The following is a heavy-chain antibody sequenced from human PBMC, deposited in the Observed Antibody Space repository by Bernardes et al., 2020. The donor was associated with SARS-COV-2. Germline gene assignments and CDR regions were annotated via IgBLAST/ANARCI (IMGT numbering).Heavy chain of an antibody. Sequence: TPAITCAVYGESFTDSYWSWIRQTPGKGLEWIGEINNSGSTNYNPSLKSRVTISVDTSRAQFSLKLTSVTAADTAVYFCASRTYYYASGTFSYWGQGTLVTVSS. CDR1: GESFTDSY. CDR2: INNSGST. CDR3: ASRTYYYASGTFSY. D-gene: IGHD3-10*01. J-gene: IGHJ4*02. V-gene: IGHV4-34*01.